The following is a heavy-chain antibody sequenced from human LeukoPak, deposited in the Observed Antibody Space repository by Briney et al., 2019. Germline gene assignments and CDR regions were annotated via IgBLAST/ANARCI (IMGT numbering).Heavy chain of an antibody. V-gene: IGHV3-23*01. J-gene: IGHJ6*03. Sequence: PGGSLRLSCAASGFTFSSYAMSWVRQAPGKGLKWVSTINDNGDGTYYADSVKGRFTISRDNSYNTVSLQMNSLRDEDTGVYYCAKGLRTGVGPYMGYHYYMDVWGKGATATVSS. D-gene: IGHD3-16*01. CDR1: GFTFSSYA. CDR2: INDNGDGT. CDR3: AKGLRTGVGPYMGYHYYMDV.